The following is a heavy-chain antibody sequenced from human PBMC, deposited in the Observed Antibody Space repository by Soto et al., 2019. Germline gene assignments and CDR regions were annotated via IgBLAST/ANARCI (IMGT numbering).Heavy chain of an antibody. V-gene: IGHV1-69*06. CDR2: IIPIFGTA. Sequence: QVQLVQSGAEVKKPGSSVKVSCKASGGTFSSYAISWVRQAPGQGLEWMGGIIPIFGTANYAQKFQGRVTITADKSTSTAYMELSCLRSEDTAVYYCASPTEPTAMVPLDYWGQETLVTVSS. CDR1: GGTFSSYA. CDR3: ASPTEPTAMVPLDY. J-gene: IGHJ4*02. D-gene: IGHD5-18*01.